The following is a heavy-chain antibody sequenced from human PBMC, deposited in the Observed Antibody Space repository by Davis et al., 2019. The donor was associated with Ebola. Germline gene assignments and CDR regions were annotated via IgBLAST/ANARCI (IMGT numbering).Heavy chain of an antibody. J-gene: IGHJ4*02. CDR2: IYYSGST. CDR3: ARGVATVTSRYFDY. V-gene: IGHV4-59*12. CDR1: GGSISSYY. Sequence: SETLSLTCTVSGGSISSYYWSWIRQPPGKGLEWIGYIYYSGSTNYNPSLKSRVTISVDTSKNQFSLKLSSVTAADTAVYYCARGVATVTSRYFDYWGQGTLVTVSS. D-gene: IGHD4-17*01.